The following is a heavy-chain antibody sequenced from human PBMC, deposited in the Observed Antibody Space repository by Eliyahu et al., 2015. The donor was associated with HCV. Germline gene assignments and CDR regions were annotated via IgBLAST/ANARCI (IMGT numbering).Heavy chain of an antibody. D-gene: IGHD5-24*01. CDR2: INHSGST. CDR3: ARGHVNPSTGEMATKITHGFDY. J-gene: IGHJ4*02. CDR1: GGSFSGSY. V-gene: IGHV4-34*01. Sequence: QVQLQQWGAGLLKPSETLSLTCAVYGGSFSGSYXXWTRQPPGKGPEWIGEINHSGSTNYNPSLKSRVTISVDTPKNQFSLKLSSVTAADTAVYYCARGHVNPSTGEMATKITHGFDYWGQGTLVTVSS.